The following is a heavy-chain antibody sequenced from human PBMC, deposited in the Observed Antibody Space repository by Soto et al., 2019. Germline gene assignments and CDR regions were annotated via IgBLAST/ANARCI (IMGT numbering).Heavy chain of an antibody. D-gene: IGHD2-21*02. J-gene: IGHJ6*02. V-gene: IGHV4-30-2*01. Sequence: QLQLQESGSGLVKPSQTLSLTCAVSGGSISSGGYSWSWIRQPPGKGLEWIGYIYHSGSTYYNPSLKSRVTISVDRSKNQFSLKLSSVTAADTAVYYCARESFVNGGDSYGMDVWGQGTTVTVSS. CDR2: IYHSGST. CDR1: GGSISSGGYS. CDR3: ARESFVNGGDSYGMDV.